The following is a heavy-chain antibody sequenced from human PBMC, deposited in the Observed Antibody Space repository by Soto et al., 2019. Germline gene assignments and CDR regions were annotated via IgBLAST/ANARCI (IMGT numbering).Heavy chain of an antibody. CDR3: AKILGPPADFDY. CDR2: INSDGSST. V-gene: IGHV3-74*01. CDR1: GFSFSSYW. Sequence: PGGSLRLSCAASGFSFSSYWMHWVRQAPGKGLVWVSRINSDGSSTSYADSVKGRFTISRDNSKNTLYLQMNSLRAEDTAVYYCAKILGPPADFDYWGKGPLVTVSS. D-gene: IGHD3-16*01. J-gene: IGHJ4*02.